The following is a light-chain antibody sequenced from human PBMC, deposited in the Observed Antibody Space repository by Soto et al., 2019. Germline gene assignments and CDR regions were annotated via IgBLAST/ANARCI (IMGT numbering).Light chain of an antibody. J-gene: IGLJ2*01. CDR2: EDD. V-gene: IGLV6-57*04. Sequence: NFMLTQPNSVSESPGKTVTISCTRSSGSIASNYVQWYQQRPGSAPTTVIYEDDQRPSGVPDRFSGSIDSSSNSASLTFSGLKTEDEADYYCQSYDSSDVIFGGGTKLTVL. CDR3: QSYDSSDVI. CDR1: SGSIASNY.